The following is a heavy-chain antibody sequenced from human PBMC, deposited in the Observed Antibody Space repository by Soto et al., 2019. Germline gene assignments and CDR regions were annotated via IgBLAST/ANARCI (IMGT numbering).Heavy chain of an antibody. D-gene: IGHD3-9*01. V-gene: IGHV1-69*01. CDR2: IIPSLATA. CDR1: GGSFSYYS. Sequence: QVQLVQSGAEVKKPGSSVKVSCKASGGSFSYYSFNWVRQAPGQGLEGMGGIIPSLATAKYAQKFQDRVTITADASTRTAYMERISLRSEDTALYYCARSVGAYYDILTGYYKGSWFDPWGKGTLVTVSS. CDR3: ARSVGAYYDILTGYYKGSWFDP. J-gene: IGHJ5*02.